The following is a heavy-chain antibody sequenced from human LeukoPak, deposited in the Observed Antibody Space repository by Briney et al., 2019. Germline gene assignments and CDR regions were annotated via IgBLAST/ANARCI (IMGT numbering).Heavy chain of an antibody. CDR3: ASPPSMDV. V-gene: IGHV3-21*01. CDR1: GFTFSSYS. J-gene: IGHJ6*02. Sequence: PGGSLRLCCAASGFTFSSYSMKWVRQAPGKGLEWVSSISGSSSYIYYADSVKGRFTISRDNAKNSLYLQMNSLRAEDTAVYYCASPPSMDVWGQGTTVTVSS. CDR2: ISGSSSYI.